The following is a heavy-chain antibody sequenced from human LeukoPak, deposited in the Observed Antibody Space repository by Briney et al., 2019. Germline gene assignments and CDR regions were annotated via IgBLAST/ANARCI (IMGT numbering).Heavy chain of an antibody. CDR2: FSFRGSST. CDR1: GFTFSTYD. V-gene: IGHV3-23*01. CDR3: AKSGDYFDY. Sequence: GGSLRLSCAASGFTFSTYDMSWVRQAPGMGLEWVSTFSFRGSSTYYADSVKGRLTISRDNSKNTLYLQMNSLRAEDSATYYCAKSGDYFDYWGQGILVTVSS. J-gene: IGHJ4*02. D-gene: IGHD3-10*01.